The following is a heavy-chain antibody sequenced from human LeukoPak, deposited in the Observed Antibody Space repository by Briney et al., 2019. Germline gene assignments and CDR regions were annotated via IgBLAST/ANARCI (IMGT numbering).Heavy chain of an antibody. V-gene: IGHV4-34*01. CDR2: INHSGST. J-gene: IGHJ5*02. Sequence: SETLSLTCAVYGGSFSGYYWSWIRQPPGKGLEWIGEINHSGSTNYNPSLKRRVTISVDTSKNQFSLKLSSVTAADTAVYYCAREVVVVVAAPFDPWGQGTLVTVSS. CDR3: AREVVVVVAAPFDP. CDR1: GGSFSGYY. D-gene: IGHD2-15*01.